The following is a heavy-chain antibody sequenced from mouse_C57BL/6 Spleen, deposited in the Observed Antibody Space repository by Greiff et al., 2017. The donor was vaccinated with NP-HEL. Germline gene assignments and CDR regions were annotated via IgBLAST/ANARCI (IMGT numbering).Heavy chain of an antibody. CDR1: GYAFSSSW. D-gene: IGHD2-4*01. CDR3: AREGYDYGSFAY. CDR2: IYPGDGDT. V-gene: IGHV1-82*01. Sequence: VQLQQSGPELVKPGASVKISCKASGYAFSSSWMNWVKQRPGKGLEWIGRIYPGDGDTNYNGKFKGKATLTADKSTRTAYMQLSSLTSEDSAVYFCAREGYDYGSFAYWGQGTLVTVSA. J-gene: IGHJ3*01.